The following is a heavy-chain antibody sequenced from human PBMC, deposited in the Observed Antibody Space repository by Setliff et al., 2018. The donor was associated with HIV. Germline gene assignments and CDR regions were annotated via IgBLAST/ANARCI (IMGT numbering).Heavy chain of an antibody. Sequence: WASVKVSCKTSGYTFTTYYIHWIRQAPGQGLEWMGIINPKDGSTNYAQNFQGRVTVTRDTSTTTVYMELISLRSEDTAVYYCARDQAYYYDDSGFNKGPFDAFDFWGLGTMVTVS. CDR2: INPKDGST. CDR3: ARDQAYYYDDSGFNKGPFDAFDF. D-gene: IGHD3-22*01. V-gene: IGHV1-46*01. CDR1: GYTFTTYY. J-gene: IGHJ3*01.